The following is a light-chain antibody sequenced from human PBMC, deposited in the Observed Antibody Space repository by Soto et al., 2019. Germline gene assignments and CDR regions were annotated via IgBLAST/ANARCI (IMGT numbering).Light chain of an antibody. CDR2: GAS. V-gene: IGKV3-15*01. Sequence: EILMTQSPATLSVSPGETATLSCRASQSVSTKLAWYQQKPGRAPRLLIYGASTRATGIPARFSGSGSGTEFTLTISSLQSEDFAVYYCQQYNNWPPITFGQGTRLEI. CDR1: QSVSTK. CDR3: QQYNNWPPIT. J-gene: IGKJ5*01.